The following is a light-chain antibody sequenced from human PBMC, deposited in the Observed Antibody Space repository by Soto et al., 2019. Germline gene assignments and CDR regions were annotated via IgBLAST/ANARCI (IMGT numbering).Light chain of an antibody. CDR2: KAS. CDR3: QQYNSYSYT. V-gene: IGKV1-5*03. Sequence: DIQLTQSPSTLSASVRDRVTITCRASQSISSWLAWYQQKPGKAPKLLIYKASSLESGVPSRFSGSGSGTEFTLTISSLQPDDFATYYCQQYNSYSYTFGQGTKVDIK. J-gene: IGKJ2*01. CDR1: QSISSW.